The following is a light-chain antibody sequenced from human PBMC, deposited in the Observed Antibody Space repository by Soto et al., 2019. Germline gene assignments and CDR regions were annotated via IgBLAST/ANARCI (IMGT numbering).Light chain of an antibody. CDR3: TSYTITSPYV. Sequence: QSALTQPASMSGSPGQSITISCTGTSSDIGRYNFVSWYQHHPGKAPKLIIYEATKRPSGVSYRFSGSKSGNTASLTISGLQAEDEADYYCTSYTITSPYVFGNGTKVNVL. V-gene: IGLV2-14*01. J-gene: IGLJ1*01. CDR2: EAT. CDR1: SSDIGRYNF.